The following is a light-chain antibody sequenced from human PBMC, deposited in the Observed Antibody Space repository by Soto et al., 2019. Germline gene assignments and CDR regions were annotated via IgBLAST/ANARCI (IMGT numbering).Light chain of an antibody. J-gene: IGKJ5*01. CDR2: GAS. V-gene: IGKV3-20*01. CDR1: QSLITRY. CDR3: QQYGTSPT. Sequence: SVLTQSPGTLSLFPGERATLSCRASQSLITRYLAWYQQKPGQAPRLLIYGASSRATGITDRFSGSGSGTDFTITISRLEPEDFAVYSCQQYGTSPTFGQGTRLEIK.